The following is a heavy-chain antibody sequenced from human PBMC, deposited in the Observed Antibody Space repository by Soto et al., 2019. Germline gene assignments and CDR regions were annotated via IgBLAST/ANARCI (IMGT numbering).Heavy chain of an antibody. CDR3: ATGRQMGY. CDR1: GFTFSNYA. CDR2: MSGSGDSI. D-gene: IGHD7-27*01. Sequence: DVQVLESGGDLVQPGESLRLSCAASGFTFSNYAMTWVRQAPGKGLEWVSTMSGSGDSIYYADSVKGRFTISRDNYKNTMYLQRNSRRAADSAVYYCATGRQMGYWGHGSLVFVSS. J-gene: IGHJ4*01. V-gene: IGHV3-23*01.